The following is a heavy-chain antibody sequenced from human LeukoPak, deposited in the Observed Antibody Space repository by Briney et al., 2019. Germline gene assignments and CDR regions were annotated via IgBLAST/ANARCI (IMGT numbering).Heavy chain of an antibody. V-gene: IGHV3-23*01. CDR3: SKGYYYVSGGYSLYPFAS. CDR2: ISGSGGST. CDR1: GFTFSSYA. J-gene: IGHJ4*02. Sequence: PGGSLRLSCAASGFTFSSYAISWVRQAPGKGLEWVAAISGSGGSTYYADSVKGRFTISRDNSQNTLSLQMNSLGAADTAVYSCSKGYYYVSGGYSLYPFASWGKGTLVTVSS. D-gene: IGHD3-22*01.